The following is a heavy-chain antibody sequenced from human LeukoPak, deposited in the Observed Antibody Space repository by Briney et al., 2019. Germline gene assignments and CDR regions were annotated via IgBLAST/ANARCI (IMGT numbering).Heavy chain of an antibody. D-gene: IGHD6-13*01. J-gene: IGHJ5*02. Sequence: ASVKVSRKASGYTFTGYYMHWVRQAPGQGLEWMGWINPNSGGTNYAQKFQGWVTMTRDTSISTAYMELSRLRSDDTAVYYCARGVGPIAAANGWFDPWGQGTLVTVSS. CDR2: INPNSGGT. CDR3: ARGVGPIAAANGWFDP. CDR1: GYTFTGYY. V-gene: IGHV1-2*04.